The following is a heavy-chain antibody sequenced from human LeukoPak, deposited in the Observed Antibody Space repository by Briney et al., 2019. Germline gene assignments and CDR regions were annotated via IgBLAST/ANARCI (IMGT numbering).Heavy chain of an antibody. J-gene: IGHJ4*02. Sequence: KPSETLSLTCTVSGGSISSYYWSWIRQPAGKGLEWIGRIYTSGSTNFNPSLKSRVTMSVDTSKNQFSLKLSSVTAADTAAYYCAREYGADSGYDWDFGYWGQGTLVTVSS. D-gene: IGHD5-12*01. CDR3: AREYGADSGYDWDFGY. CDR2: IYTSGST. CDR1: GGSISSYY. V-gene: IGHV4-4*07.